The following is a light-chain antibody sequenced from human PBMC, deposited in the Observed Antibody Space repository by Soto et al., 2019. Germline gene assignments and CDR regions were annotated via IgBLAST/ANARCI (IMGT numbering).Light chain of an antibody. CDR2: EVS. CDR1: QSLLDRDGKTY. V-gene: IGKV2D-29*01. J-gene: IGKJ1*01. Sequence: DIVMTQTPPSLSVTPGQPASISCKSSQSLLDRDGKTYLYWYLQKPGQAPQLLFYEVSSRFSGVPARFSGEGSGTDFTLKISRVEPEDVGIYYCKQSNQHPKTFGQGTKVEIK. CDR3: KQSNQHPKT.